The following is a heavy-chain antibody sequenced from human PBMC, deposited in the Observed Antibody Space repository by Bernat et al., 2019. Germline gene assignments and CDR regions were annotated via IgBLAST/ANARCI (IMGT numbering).Heavy chain of an antibody. CDR3: ATYSSSWYAHDAFDI. CDR2: IWYDGSNK. D-gene: IGHD6-13*01. Sequence: QVQLVESGGGVVQPGRSLRLSCAASGFTFSSYGMHWVRQAPGKGLEWVAVIWYDGSNKYYADSVKGRFTISRDNSKNTLYLQMNSLRAEDTAVYYCATYSSSWYAHDAFDIWGQGTMVTVSS. V-gene: IGHV3-33*01. CDR1: GFTFSSYG. J-gene: IGHJ3*02.